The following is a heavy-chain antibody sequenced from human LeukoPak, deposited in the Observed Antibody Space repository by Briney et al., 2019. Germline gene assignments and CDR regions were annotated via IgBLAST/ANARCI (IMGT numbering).Heavy chain of an antibody. CDR1: GFTVSSNY. D-gene: IGHD2-21*01. V-gene: IGHV3-66*02. Sequence: EGSLRLSCAASGFTVSSNYMSWVRQAPGKGLEWVSVIYSGGSTYYADSVKGRFTISRDNSKNTLYLQMNSLRAEDTAVYYCARDLFRMGWFDPWGQGTLVTVSS. CDR2: IYSGGST. CDR3: ARDLFRMGWFDP. J-gene: IGHJ5*02.